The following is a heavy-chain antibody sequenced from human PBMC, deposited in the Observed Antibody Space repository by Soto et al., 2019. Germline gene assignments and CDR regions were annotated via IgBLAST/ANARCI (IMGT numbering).Heavy chain of an antibody. CDR3: ARERYYYDSSGRYYFDY. V-gene: IGHV1-2*02. CDR1: GHTFTAYY. Sequence: ASVKVSCKVSGHTFTAYYIHWVRQAPGQGLEWMGWINPNSGDTNYAQKFQGRVTMTRDTSARTVYMELSRLRSDDTAVYYCARERYYYDSSGRYYFDYWGQGTLVTVSS. D-gene: IGHD3-22*01. CDR2: INPNSGDT. J-gene: IGHJ4*02.